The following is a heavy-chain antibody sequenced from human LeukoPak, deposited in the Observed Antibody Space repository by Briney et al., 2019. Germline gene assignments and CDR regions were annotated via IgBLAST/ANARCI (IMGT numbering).Heavy chain of an antibody. CDR2: LSSSGSAF. CDR3: AKSGLNRFDY. CDR1: GFTFRSYE. D-gene: IGHD2-15*01. J-gene: IGHJ4*02. V-gene: IGHV3-48*03. Sequence: GGSLRLSCEDSGFTFRSYEMNWVRQAPGKGLEWIAYLSSSGSAFSYADSVKGRFAIARDNAKNSVYLEMNSLRAEDTAVYYCAKSGLNRFDYWGQGTLVTVSS.